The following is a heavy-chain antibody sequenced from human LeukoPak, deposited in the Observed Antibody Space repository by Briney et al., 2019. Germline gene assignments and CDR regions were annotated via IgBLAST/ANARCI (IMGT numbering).Heavy chain of an antibody. CDR1: GGPFSSYG. Sequence: SVKVSCKASGGPFSSYGFSWVRQAPGQGLEWMGGIIPIFGTANYAQKLQGRVTMTTDTSTSTAYMELRSLRSDDTAVYYCARTGRSTSCSYWGQGTLVTVSS. J-gene: IGHJ4*02. CDR3: ARTGRSTSCSY. D-gene: IGHD2-2*01. CDR2: IIPIFGTA. V-gene: IGHV1-69*05.